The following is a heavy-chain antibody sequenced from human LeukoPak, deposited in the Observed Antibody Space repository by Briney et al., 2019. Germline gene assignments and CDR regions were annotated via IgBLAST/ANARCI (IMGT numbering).Heavy chain of an antibody. CDR3: EREGYSRGWDV. D-gene: IGHD6-19*01. Sequence: ASVKVSCKASGYTFTSYYMHWVRQAPGQGLEWMGIINPSGGSTSYAQKFQGRVTMTRDMSTSTVYMELSSLRCEDTAVYYCEREGYSRGWDVWGKGTTVTVSS. CDR2: INPSGGST. V-gene: IGHV1-46*01. CDR1: GYTFTSYY. J-gene: IGHJ6*04.